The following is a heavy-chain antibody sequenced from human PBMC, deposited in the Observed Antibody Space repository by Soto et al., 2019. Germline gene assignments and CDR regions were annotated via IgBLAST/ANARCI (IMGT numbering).Heavy chain of an antibody. CDR3: ASDPGYINSPAINWFDP. D-gene: IGHD6-25*01. J-gene: IGHJ5*02. CDR2: IYYSGST. CDR1: GGSISSYY. V-gene: IGHV4-59*08. Sequence: PSETLSLTCSVSGGSISSYYWSWIRQHPGKGLEWIGYIYYSGSTNYNPSLKSRVTISVDTSKNQFSLKLSSVTAADTAVYYCASDPGYINSPAINWFDPWGQGTLVTVLL.